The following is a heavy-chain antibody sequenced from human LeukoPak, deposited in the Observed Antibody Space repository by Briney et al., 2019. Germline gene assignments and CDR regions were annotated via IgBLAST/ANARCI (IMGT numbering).Heavy chain of an antibody. D-gene: IGHD4-17*01. CDR3: ARGDGHYIY. V-gene: IGHV3-53*01. Sequence: PGGSLRISCAASGFTVSSNYMSWVRQAPGKGLEWVSVIYYGGTTYYADSVKGRFTISRDNSKNTVYLQMNSLRVDDTAVYYCARGDGHYIYWGQGTLVTVSS. CDR1: GFTVSSNY. J-gene: IGHJ4*02. CDR2: IYYGGTT.